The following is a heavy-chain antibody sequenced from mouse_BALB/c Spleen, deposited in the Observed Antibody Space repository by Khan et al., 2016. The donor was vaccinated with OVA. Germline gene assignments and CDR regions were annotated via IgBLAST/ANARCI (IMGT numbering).Heavy chain of an antibody. J-gene: IGHJ3*01. D-gene: IGHD2-1*01. V-gene: IGHV14-3*02. CDR1: GFNIKDTY. CDR3: ASPYGNPFAY. CDR2: IDPPNDDS. Sequence: VQLQQSGAELVKPGASVKLSCSASGFNIKDTYIHWVKQRPEQGLEWIGRIDPPNDDSKYGPKFQDKATLTADTSSNTAYLQLSSLTSEDTAVYYCASPYGNPFAYRGQGTLVSVSA.